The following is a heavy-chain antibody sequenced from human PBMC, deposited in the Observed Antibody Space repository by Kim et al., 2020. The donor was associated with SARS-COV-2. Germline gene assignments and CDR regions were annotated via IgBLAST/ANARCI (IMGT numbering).Heavy chain of an antibody. Sequence: GGSLRLSCAASGFTFSGSAMHWVRQASGKGLEWVGRIRSKANSYATAYAASVKGRFTISRDDSKNTAYLQMNSLKTEDTAVYYCTSSELWFGEKIDYWGQGTLVTVSS. V-gene: IGHV3-73*01. CDR1: GFTFSGSA. CDR3: TSSELWFGEKIDY. D-gene: IGHD3-10*01. CDR2: IRSKANSYAT. J-gene: IGHJ4*02.